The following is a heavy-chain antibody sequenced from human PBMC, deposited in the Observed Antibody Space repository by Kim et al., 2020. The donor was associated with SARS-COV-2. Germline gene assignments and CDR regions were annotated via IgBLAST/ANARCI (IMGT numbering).Heavy chain of an antibody. CDR3: AGGSGWLSDA. V-gene: IGHV4-4*09. J-gene: IGHJ5*02. CDR2: ISNSGGT. Sequence: SETLSLTCTVSGGSIDTYYYNWIRHSPGKRLEWIGHISNSGGTNYNPFLKSRVTISSDTSKNQFSLKLTSVTAEDTAVYYCAGGSGWLSDAWGQGTLVTVSS. D-gene: IGHD6-19*01. CDR1: GGSIDTYY.